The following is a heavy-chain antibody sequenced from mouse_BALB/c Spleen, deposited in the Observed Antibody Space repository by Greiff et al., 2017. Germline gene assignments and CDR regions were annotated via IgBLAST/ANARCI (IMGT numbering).Heavy chain of an antibody. CDR1: GYTFTSYY. D-gene: IGHD2-4*01. J-gene: IGHJ3*01. CDR2: IYPGNVNT. V-gene: IGHV1S56*01. CDR3: AYDYDVWFAY. Sequence: QVQLQQSGPELVKPGASVRISCKASGYTFTSYYIHWVKQRPGQGLEWIGWIYPGNVNTKYNEKFKGKATLTADKSSSTAYMQLSSLTSEDSAVYFCAYDYDVWFAYWGQGTLVTVSA.